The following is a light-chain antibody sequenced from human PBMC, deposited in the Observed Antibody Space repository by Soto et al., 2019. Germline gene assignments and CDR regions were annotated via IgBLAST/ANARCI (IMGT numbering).Light chain of an antibody. V-gene: IGKV3-15*01. Sequence: EIVMTQSPATLSVSPGERATLSCRASQSVSPYLAWYQQKPGQAPRLLIHGASTRATGIPARLSGSGSGTEFTLTISSLQSEDFAVYYCLQYNYWPPTFGQGTKVEIK. CDR2: GAS. CDR1: QSVSPY. CDR3: LQYNYWPPT. J-gene: IGKJ1*01.